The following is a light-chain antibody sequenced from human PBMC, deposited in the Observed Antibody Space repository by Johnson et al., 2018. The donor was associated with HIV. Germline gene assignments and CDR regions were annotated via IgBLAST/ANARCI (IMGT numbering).Light chain of an antibody. Sequence: QSLLTQPPSVSAAPGREVTISCSGSSSNIGSNYVSWYQQLPGTAPKLLIYDTIKRHSGIPDRFSGSKSGTSATLGITGLQTGDEADYYCGTWDSSLNAYVFGAATKVAVL. CDR2: DTI. CDR1: SSNIGSNY. CDR3: GTWDSSLNAYV. V-gene: IGLV1-51*01. J-gene: IGLJ1*01.